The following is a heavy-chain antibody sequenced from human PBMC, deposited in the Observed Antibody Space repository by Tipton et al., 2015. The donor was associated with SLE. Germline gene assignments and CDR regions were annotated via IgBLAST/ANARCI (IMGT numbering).Heavy chain of an antibody. CDR1: GFTFSSYA. Sequence: SLRLSCAASGFTFSSYAMSWVRQAPGKGLEWVSAISGSGGSTYYADSVKGRFTISRDNSKNTLYLQMNSLRAEDTAVYYCARAPRGIAARLSYFDYWGQGTLVTVSS. J-gene: IGHJ4*02. V-gene: IGHV3-23*01. CDR2: ISGSGGST. CDR3: ARAPRGIAARLSYFDY. D-gene: IGHD6-6*01.